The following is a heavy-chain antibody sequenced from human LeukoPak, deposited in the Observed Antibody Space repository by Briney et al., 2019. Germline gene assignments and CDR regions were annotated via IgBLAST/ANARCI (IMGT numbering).Heavy chain of an antibody. CDR2: TYYRSKWSF. CDR3: ARGKYTSFDN. Sequence: SQTLSLTCAISGDSLFTNSVAWNWIRQSPSRDLEWLGRTYYRSKWSFDYALSVKSRITISADTSKNHFSLQLSSVTPDDTALYYCARGKYTSFDNWGQGTLVTVSS. D-gene: IGHD2-2*01. CDR1: GDSLFTNSVA. V-gene: IGHV6-1*01. J-gene: IGHJ4*02.